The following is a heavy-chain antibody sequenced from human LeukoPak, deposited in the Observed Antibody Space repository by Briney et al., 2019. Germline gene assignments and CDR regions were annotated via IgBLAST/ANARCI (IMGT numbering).Heavy chain of an antibody. D-gene: IGHD2-21*01. CDR2: TYYRSKWFN. CDR1: GDNVSNNSAA. CDR3: CHSLSGRTGAFDI. V-gene: IGHV6-1*01. Sequence: SQTLSLTCAISGDNVSNNSAAWNWIRQSPSRGLEWLGRTYYRSKWFNDYAVSVKSRIIINPDTSKNQFSLQLNSVTPEDTAVYYCCHSLSGRTGAFDIWGQGTMVTVSS. J-gene: IGHJ3*02.